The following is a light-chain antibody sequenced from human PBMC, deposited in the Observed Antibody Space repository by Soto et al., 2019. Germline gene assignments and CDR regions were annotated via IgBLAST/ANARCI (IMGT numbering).Light chain of an antibody. CDR3: QQYGSSGT. J-gene: IGKJ1*01. V-gene: IGKV3-20*01. CDR1: QSVSNNY. CDR2: GAS. Sequence: EIVLTQSPATLSLSPGERATLSCRASQSVSNNYLAWYQQKPGHAPRLLIYGASNRATGIPDRFSGSGSRTDFTLTISRLEPEDFAVYYCQQYGSSGTFGQGTKVDIK.